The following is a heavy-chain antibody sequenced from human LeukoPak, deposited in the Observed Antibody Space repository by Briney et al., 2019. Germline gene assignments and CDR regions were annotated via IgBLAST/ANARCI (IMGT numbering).Heavy chain of an antibody. CDR1: GGSFSGYY. CDR2: INHSGST. D-gene: IGHD6-6*01. Sequence: SETLSLTCAVYGGSFSGYYWSWIRQPPGKGLEWIGEINHSGSTNYNPSLKSRVTISVDTSKNQFSLKLSSVTAADTAVYYCARAGGIAARPAPQAVYWGQGTLVTVSS. CDR3: ARAGGIAARPAPQAVY. V-gene: IGHV4-34*01. J-gene: IGHJ4*02.